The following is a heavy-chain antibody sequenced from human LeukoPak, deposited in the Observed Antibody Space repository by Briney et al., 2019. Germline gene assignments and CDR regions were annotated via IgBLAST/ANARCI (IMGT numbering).Heavy chain of an antibody. CDR2: INPYSGDT. J-gene: IGHJ4*02. D-gene: IGHD6-13*01. CDR1: GYTFTGYH. CDR3: ARDQGSLTRSWYTGY. V-gene: IGHV1-2*06. Sequence: ASVKVSCKASGYTFTGYHIHWVRQAPGQGLEWMGRINPYSGDTNFAQKFQGRVTMTRDTSITTAYMDLSSLPPDDTAVYFFARDQGSLTRSWYTGYWGQGTQVTVSS.